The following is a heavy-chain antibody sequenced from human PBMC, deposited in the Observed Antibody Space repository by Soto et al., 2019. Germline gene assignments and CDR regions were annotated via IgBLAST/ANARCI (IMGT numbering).Heavy chain of an antibody. CDR1: GFTFSDYY. Sequence: QVQLVESGGGLVKPGGSLRLSCAASGFTFSDYYMSWIRQAPGKGLEWVSYISSSSSYIYYADSVKGRFTISRDNAKYSLYLQMNSLRAEDTAVYYCARDTPYYYDSTPLFDYWGQGTLVTVSS. J-gene: IGHJ4*02. D-gene: IGHD3-22*01. CDR3: ARDTPYYYDSTPLFDY. V-gene: IGHV3-11*06. CDR2: ISSSSSYI.